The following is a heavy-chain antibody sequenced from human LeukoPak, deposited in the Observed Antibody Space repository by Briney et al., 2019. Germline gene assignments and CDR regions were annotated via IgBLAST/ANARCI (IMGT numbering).Heavy chain of an antibody. CDR1: GYTFTGYY. D-gene: IGHD3-9*01. CDR2: INPNSGGT. J-gene: IGHJ4*02. CDR3: ARGFDWLEYYFDY. Sequence: ASVKVSCKASGYTFTGYYMHWVRQAPGQGLEWMGRINPNSGGTNYAQKFQGRVATTTDTSISTAYMELSRLRSDDTAVYYCARGFDWLEYYFDYWGQGTLVTVSS. V-gene: IGHV1-2*02.